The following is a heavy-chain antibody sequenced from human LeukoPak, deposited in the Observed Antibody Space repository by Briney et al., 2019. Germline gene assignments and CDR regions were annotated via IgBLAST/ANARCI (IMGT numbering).Heavy chain of an antibody. Sequence: ASVKVSCKASGYTFTSYYMHWVRQAPGQGLEWMGIINPSGGSTSYAQKFQGRVTMTRDTSTSTVYMELSSLRSEDTAVYYCARSYYDFRSGSYYFDYWGQGTLVTVSS. CDR3: ARSYYDFRSGSYYFDY. CDR1: GYTFTSYY. J-gene: IGHJ4*02. D-gene: IGHD3-3*01. V-gene: IGHV1-46*01. CDR2: INPSGGST.